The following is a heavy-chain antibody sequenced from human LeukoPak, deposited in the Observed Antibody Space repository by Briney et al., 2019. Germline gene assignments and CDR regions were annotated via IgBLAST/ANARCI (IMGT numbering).Heavy chain of an antibody. CDR3: ARAYCSGNTCYGLDY. CDR1: GASISSADFF. Sequence: PSQTLSLTCTVSGASISSADFFWSWIRQPPGKGPEWIGYTHYSGRTYYNPSLRSRLTISADTSKNQFSLGLSSVTAADTAVYYCARAYCSGNTCYGLDYWGQGTLVTVSS. D-gene: IGHD2-15*01. CDR2: THYSGRT. J-gene: IGHJ4*02. V-gene: IGHV4-30-4*08.